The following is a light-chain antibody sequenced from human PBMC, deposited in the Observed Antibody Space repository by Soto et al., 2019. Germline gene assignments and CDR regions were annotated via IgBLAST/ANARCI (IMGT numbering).Light chain of an antibody. Sequence: DIQLTQSPSSLSASVGDRVTITCRASQSISSYLNWYQQKPGKAPKLLIYAASCFQSGVPPRFSGSGSASDFTLTINSLQPEDFENYYCPQGYSIPFAFSPETKVDVE. J-gene: IGKJ3*01. CDR3: PQGYSIPFA. CDR1: QSISSY. V-gene: IGKV1-39*01. CDR2: AAS.